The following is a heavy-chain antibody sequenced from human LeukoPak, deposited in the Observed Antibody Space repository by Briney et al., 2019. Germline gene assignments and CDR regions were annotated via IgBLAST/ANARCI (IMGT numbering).Heavy chain of an antibody. Sequence: SETLSLTCTVSGGSISSGGYYWSWIRQHPGKGLEWIGYIYYSGSTYYDPSLKSRVTISVDTSKNQFSLKLSSVTAADTAVYYCARVLYSGYDKSRFDPWGQGTLVTVSS. CDR2: IYYSGST. V-gene: IGHV4-31*03. CDR1: GGSISSGGYY. J-gene: IGHJ5*02. D-gene: IGHD5-12*01. CDR3: ARVLYSGYDKSRFDP.